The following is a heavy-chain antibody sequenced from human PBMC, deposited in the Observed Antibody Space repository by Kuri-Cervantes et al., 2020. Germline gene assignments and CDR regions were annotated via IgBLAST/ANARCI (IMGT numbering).Heavy chain of an antibody. CDR1: GFTFSSYA. CDR2: IYSGGST. V-gene: IGHV3-53*01. J-gene: IGHJ2*01. Sequence: GESLKISCAASGFTFSSYAMSWVRQAPGKGLEWVSVIYSGGSTDYADSVKGRFTISRDNSKNTLYVQMNSLRAEDTAVYYCARVLYGGDSFWYIDLWGRGTLVTVSS. D-gene: IGHD4-23*01. CDR3: ARVLYGGDSFWYIDL.